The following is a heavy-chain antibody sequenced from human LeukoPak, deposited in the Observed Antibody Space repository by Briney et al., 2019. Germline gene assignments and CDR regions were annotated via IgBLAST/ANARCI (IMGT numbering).Heavy chain of an antibody. CDR2: IYTSGST. J-gene: IGHJ4*02. CDR1: GYSISSGYY. V-gene: IGHV4-38-2*02. CDR3: AREPYDSSGYSFDY. D-gene: IGHD3-22*01. Sequence: SETLSLTCTVSGYSISSGYYWGWIRQPPGKGLEWIGRIYTSGSTNYNPSLKSRVTMSVDTSKNQFSLKLSSVTAADTAVYYCAREPYDSSGYSFDYWGQGTLVTVSS.